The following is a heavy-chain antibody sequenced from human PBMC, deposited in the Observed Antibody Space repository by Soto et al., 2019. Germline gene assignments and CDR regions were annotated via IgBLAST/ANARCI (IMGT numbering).Heavy chain of an antibody. D-gene: IGHD4-17*01. CDR2: IYSGGST. CDR1: GFTVSSNY. Sequence: GGSLRLSCAASGFTVSSNYMSWVRQAPGKGLEWVSVIYSGGSTYYADSVKGRFTISRDNSKNTLYLQMNSLRAEDTAVYYCARDTLDYGDYSYYYYYMDVWGKGTTVTVSS. V-gene: IGHV3-66*01. CDR3: ARDTLDYGDYSYYYYYMDV. J-gene: IGHJ6*03.